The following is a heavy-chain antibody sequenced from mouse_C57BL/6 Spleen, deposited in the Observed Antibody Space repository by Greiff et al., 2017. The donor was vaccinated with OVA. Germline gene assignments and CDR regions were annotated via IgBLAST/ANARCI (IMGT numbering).Heavy chain of an antibody. CDR3: SHDHGSSPGFAY. CDR2: IYPGSGST. Sequence: VQLQQPGAELVKPGASVKMSCKASGYTFTSYWITWVKQRPGQGLEWIGDIYPGSGSTNYNEKFKSKATLTVDTSSSTAYMQLSSLTSADSAVYYCSHDHGSSPGFAYWGQGTLVTVSA. J-gene: IGHJ3*01. D-gene: IGHD1-1*01. CDR1: GYTFTSYW. V-gene: IGHV1-55*01.